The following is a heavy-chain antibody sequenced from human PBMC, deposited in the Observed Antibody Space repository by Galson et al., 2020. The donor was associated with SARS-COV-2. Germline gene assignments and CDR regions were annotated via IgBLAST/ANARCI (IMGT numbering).Heavy chain of an antibody. CDR3: ARGLRVLPGYYYYMDV. V-gene: IGHV1-18*01. CDR2: ISAYNGNT. CDR1: GYTFTSYG. Sequence: GESLKISCKASGYTFTSYGISWVRQAPGQGLEWMGWISAYNGNTNYAQKLQGRVTMTTDTSTSTAYMELRSLRSDDTAVYYCARGLRVLPGYYYYMDVWGKGTTVTVSS. J-gene: IGHJ6*03.